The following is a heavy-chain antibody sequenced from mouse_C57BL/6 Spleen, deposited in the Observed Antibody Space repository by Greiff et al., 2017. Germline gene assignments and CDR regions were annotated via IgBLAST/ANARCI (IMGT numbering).Heavy chain of an antibody. CDR1: GYTFTSYW. D-gene: IGHD2-4*01. CDR2: IYPGSGST. CDR3: AREPDYLFDD. Sequence: VQLQQPGAELVKPGASVKMSCKASGYTFTSYWITWVKQRPGQGLEWIGDIYPGSGSTNYNEKFKSKATLTVDTSSSTASMQLSRLTSEDSAVYYCAREPDYLFDDWGQGTTLTVSS. J-gene: IGHJ2*01. V-gene: IGHV1-55*01.